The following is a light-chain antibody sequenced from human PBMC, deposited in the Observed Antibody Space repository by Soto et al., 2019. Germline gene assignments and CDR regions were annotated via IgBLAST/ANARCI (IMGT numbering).Light chain of an antibody. V-gene: IGKV3-11*01. CDR2: DAY. CDR1: HSVNSY. Sequence: EIVLTQSPATLSLSPGERATLSCRASHSVNSYLAWYQQKPGQAPRLLIYDAYNRATGIPPRFSGSGSGTDFTLTISSLEPEDSAVYYCQQRHMWPITFGQGTRLEIK. CDR3: QQRHMWPIT. J-gene: IGKJ5*01.